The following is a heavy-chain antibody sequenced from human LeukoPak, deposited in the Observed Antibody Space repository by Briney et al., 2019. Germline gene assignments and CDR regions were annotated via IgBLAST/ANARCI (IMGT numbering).Heavy chain of an antibody. CDR2: INHSGGT. V-gene: IGHV4-34*01. CDR3: ASNKRNGIVGASEEGYYFDY. D-gene: IGHD1-26*01. CDR1: GGSFSGYY. J-gene: IGHJ4*02. Sequence: SETLSLTCAVYGGSFSGYYWSWIRQPPGKGLEWIGEINHSGGTNYNPSLKSRVTISVDTSKNQFSLKLSSVTAADTAVYYCASNKRNGIVGASEEGYYFDYWGQGTLVTVSS.